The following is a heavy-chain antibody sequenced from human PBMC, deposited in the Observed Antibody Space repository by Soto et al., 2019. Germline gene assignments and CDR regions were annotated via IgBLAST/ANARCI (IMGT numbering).Heavy chain of an antibody. Sequence: ASVKVSCKASGYTFTSYGISWVRQAPGQGLEWMGWISAYNGNTNYAQKFQGRVTITADESTSTAYMELSSLRSEDTAVYYCAMGQRAAGPFDYWGQGTLVTVSS. CDR3: AMGQRAAGPFDY. CDR1: GYTFTSYG. D-gene: IGHD6-25*01. CDR2: ISAYNGNT. J-gene: IGHJ4*02. V-gene: IGHV1-18*01.